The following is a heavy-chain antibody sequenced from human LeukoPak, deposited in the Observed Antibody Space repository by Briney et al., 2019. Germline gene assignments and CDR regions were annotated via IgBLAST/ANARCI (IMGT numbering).Heavy chain of an antibody. Sequence: PGGSLRLSCSASKFRFSDYGMHWVRQAPGKGLEWVAFIRYDGTKTNYAESVRGRFTISRDNSKNTLYLQMNSLRADDTAVFYCAKDGVILAPGESWYMDVWGSGTPVTASS. J-gene: IGHJ6*03. D-gene: IGHD3-10*01. CDR3: AKDGVILAPGESWYMDV. V-gene: IGHV3-30*02. CDR1: KFRFSDYG. CDR2: IRYDGTKT.